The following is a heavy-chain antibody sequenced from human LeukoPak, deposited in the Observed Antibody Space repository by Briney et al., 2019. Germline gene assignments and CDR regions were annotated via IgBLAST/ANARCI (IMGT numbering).Heavy chain of an antibody. D-gene: IGHD3-10*01. J-gene: IGHJ6*02. CDR1: GYSFTSYW. Sequence: GESLKISCKGSGYSFTSYWIGWVRQMPGKGLEWMGIIYPGDSDTRYSPSFQGQVTISADKSISTAYLQWSSLKASDTAMYYCARHLQLRPYYYCSGSAYYYGMDVWGQGTTVTVSS. CDR2: IYPGDSDT. V-gene: IGHV5-51*01. CDR3: ARHLQLRPYYYCSGSAYYYGMDV.